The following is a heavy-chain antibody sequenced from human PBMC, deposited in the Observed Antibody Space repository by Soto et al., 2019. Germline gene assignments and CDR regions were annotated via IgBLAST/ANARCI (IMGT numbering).Heavy chain of an antibody. CDR1: GVSISSGDYY. CDR3: ARVGLTTVDY. V-gene: IGHV4-30-4*01. Sequence: TLSLTCRVSGVSISSGDYYWSWIRQPPGKGLEWIGYIYYSGSTYYNPSLKSRVTISVDTSKNQFSLKLSSVTAADTAVYYCARVGLTTVDYWGQGTLVTVSS. J-gene: IGHJ4*02. CDR2: IYYSGST. D-gene: IGHD4-17*01.